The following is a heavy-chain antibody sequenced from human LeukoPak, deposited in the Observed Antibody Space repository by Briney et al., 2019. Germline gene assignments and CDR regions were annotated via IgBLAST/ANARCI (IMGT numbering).Heavy chain of an antibody. J-gene: IGHJ4*02. D-gene: IGHD6-13*01. V-gene: IGHV3-23*01. CDR3: AKGTRTTPGTSFDY. CDR1: GFTVSSNY. CDR2: ISGSGGDT. Sequence: GGSLRLSCAASGFTVSSNYMSWVRQAPGKGLEWVSSISGSGGDTYYADSVKGRFTTSRDNSKNTLYLQMNSLRAEDTAVHYCAKGTRTTPGTSFDYWGQGSLVSVAS.